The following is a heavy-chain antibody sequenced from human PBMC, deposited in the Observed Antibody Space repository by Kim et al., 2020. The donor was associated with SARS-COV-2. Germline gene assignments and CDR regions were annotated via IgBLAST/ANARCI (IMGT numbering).Heavy chain of an antibody. V-gene: IGHV3-21*01. CDR2: ISSSSSYI. Sequence: GGSQRLSCAASGFTFSSYSMNWVRQAPGKGLEWVSSISSSSSYIYYADSVKGRFTISRDNAKNSLYLQMNSLRAEDTAVYYCAREGVPAAILWYYYYGMDVWGQGTTVTVSS. CDR1: GFTFSSYS. J-gene: IGHJ6*02. D-gene: IGHD2-2*01. CDR3: AREGVPAAILWYYYYGMDV.